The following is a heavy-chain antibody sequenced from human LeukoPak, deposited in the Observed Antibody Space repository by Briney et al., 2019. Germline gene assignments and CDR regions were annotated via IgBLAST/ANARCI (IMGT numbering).Heavy chain of an antibody. Sequence: ASVKVPCKASGGTFSSYAISWVRQAPGQGLEWMGGIIPIFGTANYAQKFQGRVTITADKSTSTAYMELSSLRSEDTAVYYCARLSVGTAMARDAFDIWGQGTMVTVSS. J-gene: IGHJ3*02. CDR3: ARLSVGTAMARDAFDI. CDR2: IIPIFGTA. CDR1: GGTFSSYA. D-gene: IGHD5-18*01. V-gene: IGHV1-69*06.